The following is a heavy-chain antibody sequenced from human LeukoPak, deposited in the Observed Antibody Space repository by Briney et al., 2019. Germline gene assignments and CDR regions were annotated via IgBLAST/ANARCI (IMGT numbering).Heavy chain of an antibody. CDR1: GFTFDDYA. Sequence: GGSLRLSCAASGFTFDDYAMHWVRQAPGKGLEWVAFIRYDGSNKYYADSVKGRFTLSRDNSKSTLYLQMNSLRAEDTAVYYCAKARRLGITYYFDYWGQGTLVTVSS. D-gene: IGHD3-16*01. V-gene: IGHV3-30*02. CDR3: AKARRLGITYYFDY. CDR2: IRYDGSNK. J-gene: IGHJ4*02.